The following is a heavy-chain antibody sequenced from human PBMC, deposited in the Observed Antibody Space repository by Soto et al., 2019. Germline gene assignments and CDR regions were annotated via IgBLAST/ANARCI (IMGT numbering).Heavy chain of an antibody. J-gene: IGHJ4*02. CDR2: ISGFNGNT. Sequence: QVQLVQSGAEVKNPGASVRVSCKASGYTFSRYGISWVRQAPGQGLEWMGWISGFNGNTKESEKLQGRVTLTTDTAANTAHMELRGLRSDDTAVYYCARASAYSTPWSFDNWGQGTLVTVSS. CDR1: GYTFSRYG. CDR3: ARASAYSTPWSFDN. D-gene: IGHD6-13*01. V-gene: IGHV1-18*01.